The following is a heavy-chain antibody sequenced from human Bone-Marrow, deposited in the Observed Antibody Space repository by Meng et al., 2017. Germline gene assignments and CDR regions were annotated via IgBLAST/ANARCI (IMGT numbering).Heavy chain of an antibody. V-gene: IGHV4-61*02. CDR2: IYTSGST. CDR1: GGSISSGSYY. D-gene: IGHD5-18*01. J-gene: IGHJ4*02. Sequence: SETLSLTCTVSGGSISSGSYYWSWIRPPAGKGLEWIGRIYTSGSTNYNPSLKSRVTMSVDTSKNQFSLKLSSVTAADTAVYYCARDLYSYGYVYGYWGQGTLVTVSS. CDR3: ARDLYSYGYVYGY.